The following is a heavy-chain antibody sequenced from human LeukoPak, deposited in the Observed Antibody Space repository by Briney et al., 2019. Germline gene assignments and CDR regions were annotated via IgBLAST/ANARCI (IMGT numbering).Heavy chain of an antibody. CDR3: ARAPGGALSGYSAL. J-gene: IGHJ4*02. Sequence: ASVKVPCKASGYTFTGYYMHWVRQAPGRGLEWMGWINPNSGGTNYAQKFQGRVTMTRDTSISTAYMELSRLRSDDTAVYYCARAPGGALSGYSALWGQGTLVTVSS. D-gene: IGHD5-12*01. CDR2: INPNSGGT. V-gene: IGHV1-2*02. CDR1: GYTFTGYY.